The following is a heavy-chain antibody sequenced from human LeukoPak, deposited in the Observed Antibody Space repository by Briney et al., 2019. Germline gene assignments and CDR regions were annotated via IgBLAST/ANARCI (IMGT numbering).Heavy chain of an antibody. CDR1: GFTFSSYN. V-gene: IGHV3-21*01. D-gene: IGHD1-26*01. CDR2: MSGSSNYI. Sequence: GGSLRLSCAASGFTFSSYNMNWVRQAPGKGLEWVSYMSGSSNYIYYADSVKGRFIISRDNAKNSLYLQMNSLRAEDTAVYYCARDGSGGSYYASAFDIWGQGTMVTVSS. J-gene: IGHJ3*02. CDR3: ARDGSGGSYYASAFDI.